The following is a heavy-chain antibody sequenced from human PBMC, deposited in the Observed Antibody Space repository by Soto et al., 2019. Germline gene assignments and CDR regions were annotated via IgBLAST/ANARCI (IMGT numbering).Heavy chain of an antibody. J-gene: IGHJ6*03. Sequence: GGSLRLSCAASGFTFSSYAMSWVRQAPGQGLEWVSAISGSGGSTYYADSVKGRFTISRDNSKNTLYLQMNSLRAEDTAVYYCAEWEETVVVPAANYYMDVWGKGTTVTVSS. CDR1: GFTFSSYA. V-gene: IGHV3-23*01. CDR3: AEWEETVVVPAANYYMDV. CDR2: ISGSGGST. D-gene: IGHD2-2*01.